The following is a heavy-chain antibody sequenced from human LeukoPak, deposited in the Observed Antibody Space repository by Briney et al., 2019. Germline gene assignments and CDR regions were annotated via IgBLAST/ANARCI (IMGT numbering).Heavy chain of an antibody. D-gene: IGHD4-17*01. CDR3: ARVRVLTVTTPPNWFDP. CDR1: GYTFTGYY. J-gene: IGHJ5*02. Sequence: ASVKVSCKASGYTFTGYYMHWVRQAPGQGLEWMGWINPNSGGTNYAQKFQGRVTMTRDTSISTAYMELSRLRSDDTAVYYCARVRVLTVTTPPNWFDPWGQGTLVTVSS. CDR2: INPNSGGT. V-gene: IGHV1-2*02.